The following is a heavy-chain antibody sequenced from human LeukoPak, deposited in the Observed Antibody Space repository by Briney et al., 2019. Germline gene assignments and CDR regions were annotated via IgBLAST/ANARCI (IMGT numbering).Heavy chain of an antibody. CDR1: GYSISSGYY. V-gene: IGHV4-38-2*02. D-gene: IGHD3-10*01. J-gene: IGHJ5*02. CDR2: ISYSGST. Sequence: SETLSLTCTVSGYSISSGYYWGWIRQPPGKGLEWIGSISYSGSTYYNPSLKSRVTISVDTSKKQFSLKLSSVTAADTAVYYCXRGRPDGSGSYYKFDPWGQGTLVTVSS. CDR3: XRGRPDGSGSYYKFDP.